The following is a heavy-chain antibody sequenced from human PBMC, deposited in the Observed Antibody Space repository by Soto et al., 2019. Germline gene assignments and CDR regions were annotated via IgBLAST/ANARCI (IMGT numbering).Heavy chain of an antibody. V-gene: IGHV1-69*06. CDR3: ARYRGIGLFDT. CDR2: IIPIFGTA. Sequence: GASANFSVNASGCTFSSDAISWVRQAPGQVLEWMGGIIPIFGTANYAQKFQGRVTVTADKSTSKAYMELSSLRSEDTAVYYCARYRGIGLFDTWGQGTIVTVSS. CDR1: GCTFSSDA. J-gene: IGHJ5*02. D-gene: IGHD3-10*01.